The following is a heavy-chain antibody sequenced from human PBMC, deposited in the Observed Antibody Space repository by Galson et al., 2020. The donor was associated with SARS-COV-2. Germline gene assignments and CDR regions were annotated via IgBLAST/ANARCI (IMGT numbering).Heavy chain of an antibody. CDR3: ARGEGSYGDDAFDI. CDR2: IYHSGST. Sequence: TLSLTCAVSGGSISSGGYSWSWIRQPPGKGLEWIGYIYHSGSTYYNPSLKSRVTISVDRSKNQFSLKLSSVTAADTAVYYCARGEGSYGDDAFDIWGQGTMVTVSS. D-gene: IGHD3-16*01. V-gene: IGHV4-30-2*01. CDR1: GGSISSGGYS. J-gene: IGHJ3*02.